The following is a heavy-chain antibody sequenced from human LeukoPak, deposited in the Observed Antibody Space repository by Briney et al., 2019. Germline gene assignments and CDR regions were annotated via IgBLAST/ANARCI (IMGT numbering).Heavy chain of an antibody. D-gene: IGHD5-24*01. CDR3: ARGRDPF. J-gene: IGHJ4*02. CDR1: GGSFSGYY. V-gene: IGHV4-34*01. CDR2: INHRGDT. Sequence: SETLSLTCAVYGGSFSGYYWNWIRQPPGKGLEWIGQINHRGDTDYNPSLKSRATISVDTSKSQFSLKLTPMTAADTAVHYCARGRDPFWGQGTLVTVSS.